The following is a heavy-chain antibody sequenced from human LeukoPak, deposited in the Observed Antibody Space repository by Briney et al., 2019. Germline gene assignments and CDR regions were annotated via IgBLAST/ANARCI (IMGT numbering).Heavy chain of an antibody. Sequence: ASVEVSCKASGYTFTSYYMHWVRQAPGQGLEWMGIINPSGGSTSYAQKFQGRVTMTRDTSTSTVYMELSSLRSEDTAVYYCARDLRRIAIYGSGTYWGGGKGYWGQGTLVTVSS. J-gene: IGHJ4*02. CDR2: INPSGGST. V-gene: IGHV1-46*01. D-gene: IGHD3-10*01. CDR1: GYTFTSYY. CDR3: ARDLRRIAIYGSGTYWGGGKGY.